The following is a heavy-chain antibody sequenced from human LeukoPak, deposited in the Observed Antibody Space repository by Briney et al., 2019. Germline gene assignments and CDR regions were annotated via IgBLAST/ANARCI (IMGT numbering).Heavy chain of an antibody. Sequence: SETLSLTCTVSGGSISSGDYHWSWIRQPPGKGLEWIAYMYYSGSTYYNPSLKSRVTMSADTSKNQLSLKLSSVTAADTAVYYCARPYYYDSKIDPRGQGILVTVSS. CDR2: MYYSGST. V-gene: IGHV4-30-4*01. CDR1: GGSISSGDYH. D-gene: IGHD3-22*01. J-gene: IGHJ5*02. CDR3: ARPYYYDSKIDP.